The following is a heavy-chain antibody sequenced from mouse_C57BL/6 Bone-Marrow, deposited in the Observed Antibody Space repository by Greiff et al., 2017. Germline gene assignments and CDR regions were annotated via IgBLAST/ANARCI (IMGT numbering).Heavy chain of an antibody. CDR1: GYTFTSYW. J-gene: IGHJ2*01. CDR3: RRTGPFDY. V-gene: IGHV1-55*01. D-gene: IGHD4-1*01. Sequence: QVQLQQPGAELVKPGASVKMSCKASGYTFTSYWITWVKQRPGQGLEWIGDIYPGSGSTNYNEKFTSKATLTVDKSSSTAYMQLSSLTSEYSAVYYCRRTGPFDYWGQGTTLTVAA. CDR2: IYPGSGST.